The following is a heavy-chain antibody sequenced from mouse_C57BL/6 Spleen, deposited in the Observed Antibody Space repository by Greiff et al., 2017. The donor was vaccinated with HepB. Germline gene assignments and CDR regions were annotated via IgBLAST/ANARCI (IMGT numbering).Heavy chain of an antibody. CDR3: ARPGLTAYYAMDY. Sequence: DVQLVESGGGLVQPGGSLKLSCAASGFTFSDYYMYWVRQTPEKRLEWVAYISNGGGSTYYPDTVKGRFTISRDNAKNTLYLQMSRLKSEDTAMYYCARPGLTAYYAMDYWGQGTSVTVSS. CDR2: ISNGGGST. D-gene: IGHD3-1*01. J-gene: IGHJ4*01. CDR1: GFTFSDYY. V-gene: IGHV5-12*01.